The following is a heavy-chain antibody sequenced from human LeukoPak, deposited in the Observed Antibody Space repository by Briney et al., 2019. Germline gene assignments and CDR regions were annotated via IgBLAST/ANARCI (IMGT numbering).Heavy chain of an antibody. CDR2: ISSSASTI. V-gene: IGHV3-48*03. Sequence: GGSLRLSCAASGFTFSSYEMNWVRQAPGKGLKWVSYISSSASTIYYADSVKGRFTISRDNAKNSLYLQMNSLRAEDTAVYYCARSVTAPDYWGQGTLVTVSS. D-gene: IGHD5-18*01. CDR3: ARSVTAPDY. CDR1: GFTFSSYE. J-gene: IGHJ4*02.